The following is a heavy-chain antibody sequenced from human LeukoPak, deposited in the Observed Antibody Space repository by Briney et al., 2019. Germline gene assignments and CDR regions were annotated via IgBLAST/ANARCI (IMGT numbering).Heavy chain of an antibody. V-gene: IGHV3-74*01. CDR1: GFTFSSYW. CDR3: ARATSGSYYGWFDP. CDR2: INSDGSST. D-gene: IGHD1-26*01. Sequence: GGSLRLSCAASGFTFSSYWMHWVRQAPGKGLVWVSRINSDGSSTSYADSVKGRFTISRDNAKNTLYLQMNSLRAEDTAVYYCARATSGSYYGWFDPWGQGTLVTVSS. J-gene: IGHJ5*02.